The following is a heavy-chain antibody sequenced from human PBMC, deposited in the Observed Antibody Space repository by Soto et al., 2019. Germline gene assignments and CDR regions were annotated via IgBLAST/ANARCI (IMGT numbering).Heavy chain of an antibody. CDR3: ARSGNNWFDP. CDR1: GDSINSYY. CDR2: IYYTGNT. J-gene: IGHJ5*02. Sequence: QVHLQESGPGLVKPSETLSLTCSVSGDSINSYYWNWIRQPPGKGLEWIGYIYYTGNTNYNPSLKSRVIISLDMSKNQFSLSLSSVTAADTADYYCARSGNNWFDPWGQGTLVTVSS. V-gene: IGHV4-59*01.